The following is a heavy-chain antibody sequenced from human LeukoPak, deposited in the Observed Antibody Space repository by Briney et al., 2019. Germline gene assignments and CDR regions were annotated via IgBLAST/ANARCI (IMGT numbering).Heavy chain of an antibody. CDR1: GFTVSSNY. CDR2: IYSGGST. CDR3: ARDSVRGAYDY. D-gene: IGHD3-10*01. Sequence: PGGSLRLSCAASGFTVSSNYMSWVRQAPGKGLEWVSVIYSGGSTYYADSVKGRFTISRDNSKNTLYLQMNSLRAEDTAVYYCARDSVRGAYDYWAQGTLVTVSS. V-gene: IGHV3-66*01. J-gene: IGHJ4*02.